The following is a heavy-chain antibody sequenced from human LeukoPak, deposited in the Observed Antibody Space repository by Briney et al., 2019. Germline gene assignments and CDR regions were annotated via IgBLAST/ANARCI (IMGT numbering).Heavy chain of an antibody. CDR2: ISAYNGNT. J-gene: IGHJ4*02. CDR1: GYTFTSYG. V-gene: IGHV1-18*01. Sequence: ASVKVSCKASGYTFTSYGISWVRQAPGQGLEWMGWISAYNGNTNYAQKLQGRVTMTTDTSTSTAYMELRSLRSDDTAVHYCARVESVSANYYFDYWGQGTLVTVSS. D-gene: IGHD1-14*01. CDR3: ARVESVSANYYFDY.